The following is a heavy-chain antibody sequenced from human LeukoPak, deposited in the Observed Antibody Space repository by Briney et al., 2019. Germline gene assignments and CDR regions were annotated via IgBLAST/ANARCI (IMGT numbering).Heavy chain of an antibody. Sequence: ASVKVSCKASGYNFTGYYMHWVRQAPGQGLEWMGWINPNSGGTNYAQKFQGRVTMTRDTSISTAYMELSRLRSDDTAVYYCARVPYYYDSSGYNNRDDYWGQGTLVTVSS. D-gene: IGHD3-22*01. CDR2: INPNSGGT. V-gene: IGHV1-2*02. CDR1: GYNFTGYY. J-gene: IGHJ4*02. CDR3: ARVPYYYDSSGYNNRDDY.